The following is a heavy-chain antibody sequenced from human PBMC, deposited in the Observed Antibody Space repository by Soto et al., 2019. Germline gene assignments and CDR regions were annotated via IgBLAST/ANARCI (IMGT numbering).Heavy chain of an antibody. CDR2: IYYSGST. Sequence: PSETLSLTCTVSGGSISSYYWSWIRQPPGKGLEWIGYIYYSGSTNYNPSLKSRVTISVDTSKTQFSLKLSSVTAADTAVYYCAREVATHTALGFRYYGMDVCGQGTPVTVSS. J-gene: IGHJ6*02. CDR1: GGSISSYY. V-gene: IGHV4-59*01. D-gene: IGHD5-12*01. CDR3: AREVATHTALGFRYYGMDV.